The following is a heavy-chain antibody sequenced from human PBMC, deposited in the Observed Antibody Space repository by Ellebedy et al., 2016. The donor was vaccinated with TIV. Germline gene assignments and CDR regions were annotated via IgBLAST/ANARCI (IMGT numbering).Heavy chain of an antibody. Sequence: AASVKVSCKASGYTCNSYEIYWVRQAPGQGLECVGWVDPNSGKTDFAQNFQGRVTLTTNTSITTAYMELSSLTSEDTAVYYCARGNYYDIKAYPWFDPWGQGTLVTVSS. CDR2: VDPNSGKT. V-gene: IGHV1-8*01. CDR1: GYTCNSYE. J-gene: IGHJ5*02. D-gene: IGHD3-22*01. CDR3: ARGNYYDIKAYPWFDP.